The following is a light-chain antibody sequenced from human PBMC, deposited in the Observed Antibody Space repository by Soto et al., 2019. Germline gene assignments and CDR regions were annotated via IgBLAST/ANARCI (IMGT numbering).Light chain of an antibody. V-gene: IGLV3-25*02. CDR2: KNT. CDR1: AMPEQY. J-gene: IGLJ1*01. Sequence: SYELTQPPSVSVSPGQTARITCSGDAMPEQYGYWYQQKPGQAPMLVIYKNTERPSGIPERFSGSSSGTTVTLTISGVQAEDVADYFCQSVDSSGAFHVFGTGTKVTVL. CDR3: QSVDSSGAFHV.